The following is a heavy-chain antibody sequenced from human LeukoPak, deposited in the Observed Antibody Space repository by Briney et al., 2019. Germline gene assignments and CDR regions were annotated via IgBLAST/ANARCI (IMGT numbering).Heavy chain of an antibody. V-gene: IGHV3-15*01. Sequence: GGSLRLSCAASGLTFTDAWMSWVRQAPGKGLEWVGRVKSNTDGGTTDYAAPVKGRFTISRDDSQNTLYLQMNSLKTQDTAVYYCTTDLHPNYFYYYMDIWGKGTTVSVSS. CDR3: TTDLHPNYFYYYMDI. CDR1: GLTFTDAW. CDR2: VKSNTDGGTT. J-gene: IGHJ6*03.